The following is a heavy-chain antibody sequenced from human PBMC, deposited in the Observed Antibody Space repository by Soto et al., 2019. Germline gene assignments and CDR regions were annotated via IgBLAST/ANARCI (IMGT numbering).Heavy chain of an antibody. CDR2: INPNSGGT. V-gene: IGHV1-2*04. CDR3: ARDPLIVRLGELSSHNYGMDV. CDR1: GYTFTGYY. J-gene: IGHJ6*02. Sequence: GASLKVSCKASGYTFTGYYMHWVRQAPGQGLEWMGWINPNSGGTNYAQKFQGWVTMTRDTSISTAYMELSRLRSDDTAVYYCARDPLIVRLGELSSHNYGMDVWGQGTTVTVSS. D-gene: IGHD3-16*02.